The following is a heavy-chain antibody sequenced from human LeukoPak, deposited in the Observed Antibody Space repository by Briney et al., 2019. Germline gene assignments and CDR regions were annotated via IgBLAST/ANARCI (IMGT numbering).Heavy chain of an antibody. CDR2: IYTSGST. CDR3: ARGPYKYDGSGAFDI. D-gene: IGHD3-22*01. CDR1: GDSISSVDYY. Sequence: PSETLSLTCTVSGDSISSVDYYWSWIRQPAGKGLEWIGRIYTSGSTNYNPSLKSRVTISVDTSKNQFSLKLTSVTAADTAVYYCARGPYKYDGSGAFDIWGQGTMVTVSS. J-gene: IGHJ3*02. V-gene: IGHV4-61*02.